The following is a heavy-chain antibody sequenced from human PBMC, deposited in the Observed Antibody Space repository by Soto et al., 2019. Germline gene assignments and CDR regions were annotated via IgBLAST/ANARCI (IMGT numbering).Heavy chain of an antibody. D-gene: IGHD1-7*01. V-gene: IGHV5-51*01. CDR1: GYSFCNFL. CDR3: ARGPPGELSTLFDY. Sequence: GESLKISCKGSGYSFCNFLVGWGRPMPGKGLEWMAIINPGDSESRYSPSFQGQVTISADKSISTAYLQWNSLKASDTAMYYCARGPPGELSTLFDYWGQGTLVTVSS. CDR2: INPGDSES. J-gene: IGHJ4*02.